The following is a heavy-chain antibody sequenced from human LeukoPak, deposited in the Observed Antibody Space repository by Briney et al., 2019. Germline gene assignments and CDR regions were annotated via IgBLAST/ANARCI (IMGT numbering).Heavy chain of an antibody. D-gene: IGHD6-6*01. CDR2: INPNSGGT. J-gene: IGHJ3*02. V-gene: IGHV1-2*02. Sequence: ASVKVSCKASGYTFTGYYMHWVRQAPGQGLEWMGWINPNSGGTNYAQKFQGRVTMTRDTSISTAYMELSSLRSEDTAVYYCATHALVHAFDIWGQGTMVTVSS. CDR3: ATHALVHAFDI. CDR1: GYTFTGYY.